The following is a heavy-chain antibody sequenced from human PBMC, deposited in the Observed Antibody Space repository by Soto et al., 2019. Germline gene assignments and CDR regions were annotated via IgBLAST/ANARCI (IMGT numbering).Heavy chain of an antibody. J-gene: IGHJ2*01. CDR1: GFTFSSYA. D-gene: IGHD4-4*01. CDR3: ASPLWRDDYNWGYFDL. CDR2: ISYDGSNK. Sequence: QVQLVESGGGVVQPGRSLRLSCAASGFTFSSYAMHWVRQAPGKGLEWVAVISYDGSNKYYTDSVKGRLTISRDNSKNTLYLQMNSLRPEDTAVYYCASPLWRDDYNWGYFDLWGRGTLVTVSS. V-gene: IGHV3-30-3*01.